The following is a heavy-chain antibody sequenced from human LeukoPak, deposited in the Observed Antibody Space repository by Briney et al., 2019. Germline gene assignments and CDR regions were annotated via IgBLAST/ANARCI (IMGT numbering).Heavy chain of an antibody. CDR2: INHSGST. V-gene: IGHV4-34*01. D-gene: IGHD3-3*01. CDR3: ARTPSGVVVYYMDV. CDR1: GGSFSGYY. J-gene: IGHJ6*03. Sequence: SETLSLTCAVYGGSFSGYYWSWIRQPPGKGLEWIGEINHSGSTNYNPSLKSRVTISVDTSKNQFSLKLSSVTAADTAVYYCARTPSGVVVYYMDVWGKGTTVTVSS.